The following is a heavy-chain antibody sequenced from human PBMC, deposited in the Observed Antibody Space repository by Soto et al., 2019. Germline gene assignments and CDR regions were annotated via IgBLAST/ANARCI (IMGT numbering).Heavy chain of an antibody. V-gene: IGHV3-33*01. Sequence: GGSLRLSCAASGFTFSSYGMHWVRQAPGKGLEWVAVIWYDGSNKYYADSVKGRFTISRDNSKNTLYLQMNSLRAEDAAVYYCARGSWNYARACAFDIWGQGTMVTVSS. CDR1: GFTFSSYG. D-gene: IGHD1-7*01. CDR2: IWYDGSNK. CDR3: ARGSWNYARACAFDI. J-gene: IGHJ3*02.